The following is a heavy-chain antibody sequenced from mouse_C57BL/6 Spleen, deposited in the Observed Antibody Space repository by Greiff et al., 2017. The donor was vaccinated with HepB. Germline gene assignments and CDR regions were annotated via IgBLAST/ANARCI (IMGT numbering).Heavy chain of an antibody. CDR1: GYTFTSYW. CDR2: IHPNSGST. J-gene: IGHJ4*01. Sequence: QVQLKQPGAELVKPGASVKLSCKASGYTFTSYWMHWVKQRPGQGLEWIGMIHPNSGSTNYNEKFKSKATLTVDKSSSTAYMQLSSLTSEDSAVYYCAREDYGSSFYYAMDYWGQGTSVTVSS. CDR3: AREDYGSSFYYAMDY. D-gene: IGHD1-1*01. V-gene: IGHV1-64*01.